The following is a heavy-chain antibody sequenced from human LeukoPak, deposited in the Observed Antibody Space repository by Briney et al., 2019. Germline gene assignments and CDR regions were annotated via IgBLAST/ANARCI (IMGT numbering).Heavy chain of an antibody. V-gene: IGHV3-21*04. J-gene: IGHJ4*02. CDR1: GFTLSSYS. D-gene: IGHD3-22*01. CDR3: AKDMGGTMIVVAIDY. CDR2: ISSGSVYI. Sequence: GGSLRLSCAASGFTLSSYSMNLVRQAPGKGLEWVSSISSGSVYIYYADSVKGRFTISRDNAKNSLYLQMNSLRAEDMALYYCAKDMGGTMIVVAIDYWGQGTLVTVSS.